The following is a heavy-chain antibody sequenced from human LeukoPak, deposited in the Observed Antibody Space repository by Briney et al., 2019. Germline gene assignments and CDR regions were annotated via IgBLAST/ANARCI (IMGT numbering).Heavy chain of an antibody. CDR1: GYTFTSYY. Sequence: GASVKVSCKASGYTFTSYYMHWVRQAPGQGLGWMGIINPSGGSTSYAQKFQGRVTMTRDTSTSTVYMELSSLRSEDTAVYYCARDQGAVALAWDAFDIWGQGTMVTVSS. CDR2: INPSGGST. D-gene: IGHD6-19*01. V-gene: IGHV1-46*03. J-gene: IGHJ3*02. CDR3: ARDQGAVALAWDAFDI.